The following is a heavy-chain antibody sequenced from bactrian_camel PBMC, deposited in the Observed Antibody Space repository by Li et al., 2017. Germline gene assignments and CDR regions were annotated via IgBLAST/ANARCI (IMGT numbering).Heavy chain of an antibody. D-gene: IGHD3*01. CDR3: AAGWSFGVGTLLRRHVNY. J-gene: IGHJ4*01. Sequence: DVQLVESGGGLVQPGGSLTLTCTVSGLTFRAYDMSWVRQAPGKGLEWVATILMSGSGAHYPDSVKGRFTISRDNAKNMVYLQVDSLKAEDTAMYYCAAGWSFGVGTLLRRHVNYWGQGTQVTVS. V-gene: IGHV3S40*01. CDR2: ILMSGSGA. CDR1: GLTFRAYD.